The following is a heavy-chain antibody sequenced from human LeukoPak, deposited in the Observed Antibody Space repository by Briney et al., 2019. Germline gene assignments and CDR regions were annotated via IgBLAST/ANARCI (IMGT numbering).Heavy chain of an antibody. CDR3: ARAGGFSGPPGFDY. Sequence: ASVKVSCKASGGTFSSYAISWVRQAPGQGLEWMGRIIPILGIANYAQKFQGRVTITADKSTSTAYMELSSLRSEDTAVYYCARAGGFSGPPGFDYWGQGTLVTVSS. J-gene: IGHJ4*02. CDR1: GGTFSSYA. D-gene: IGHD2-15*01. V-gene: IGHV1-69*04. CDR2: IIPILGIA.